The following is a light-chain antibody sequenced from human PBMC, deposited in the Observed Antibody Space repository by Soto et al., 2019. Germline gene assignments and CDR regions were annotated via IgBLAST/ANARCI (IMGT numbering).Light chain of an antibody. CDR2: GAS. J-gene: IGKJ2*01. Sequence: EIVMTQSPATLSVSPGERATLSCRASQSVSSNLAWYQQKPGQAPRLLIYGASTRATGIPARFSGSGSGTEFTLTISSLQSEDFAVYCCQQYNNWLPRTFGQGTKVDIK. CDR3: QQYNNWLPRT. CDR1: QSVSSN. V-gene: IGKV3-15*01.